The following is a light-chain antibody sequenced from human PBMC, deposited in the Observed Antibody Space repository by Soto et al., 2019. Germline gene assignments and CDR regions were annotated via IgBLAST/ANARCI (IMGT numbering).Light chain of an antibody. V-gene: IGKV3-20*01. Sequence: ENVLTQSPGTLSLSPGERATLSCRASESVHSAYLAWYQQKAGQAPSLLIYSTSSRATGIPDRFSGSGSGTDFTLTISRLEPEDFAVYYCQQYGSSLWTFGQGPKGEI. CDR1: ESVHSAY. J-gene: IGKJ1*01. CDR2: STS. CDR3: QQYGSSLWT.